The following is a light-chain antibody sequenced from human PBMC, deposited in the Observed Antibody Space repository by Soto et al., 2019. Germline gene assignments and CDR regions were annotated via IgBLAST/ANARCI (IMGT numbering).Light chain of an antibody. V-gene: IGKV3-20*01. CDR3: QHYDSSPT. CDR2: GAS. J-gene: IGKJ4*01. CDR1: QIFPXSY. Sequence: EIVLTQSPGTLSLSPGERATLSCRASQIFPXSYLAWYQQTPGQAPRLLIYGASSRATGIPDRFSGSGSGXXXXXXXXXXXXEDFAVYYCQHYDSSPTFGGGTKVEIK.